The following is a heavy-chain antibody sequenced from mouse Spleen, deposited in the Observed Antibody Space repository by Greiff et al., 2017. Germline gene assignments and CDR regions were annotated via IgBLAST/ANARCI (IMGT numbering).Heavy chain of an antibody. CDR2: ISYDGSN. J-gene: IGHJ2*01. CDR1: GYSITSGYY. D-gene: IGHD2-1*01. Sequence: ESGPGLVKPSQSLSLTCSVTGYSITSGYYWNWIRQFPGNKLEWMGYISYDGSNNYNPSLKNRISITRDTSKNQFFLKLNSVTTEDTATYYCARGGYYGNFDYWGQGTTLTVSS. CDR3: ARGGYYGNFDY. V-gene: IGHV3-6*01.